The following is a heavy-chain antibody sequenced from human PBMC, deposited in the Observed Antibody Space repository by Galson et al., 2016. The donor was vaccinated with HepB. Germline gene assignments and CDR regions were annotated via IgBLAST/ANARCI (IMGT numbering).Heavy chain of an antibody. CDR3: ARSHYSSGWYSGRFDS. Sequence: ETLSLTCTVNGGSFRSYVWSWIRQAPGKGLEWIGETNDGGSVNYNPSLKNRVIITIVKSRNHLSLKLSSVTAADTAIYYCARSHYSSGWYSGRFDSWGQGTLVTVSS. CDR2: TNDGGSV. CDR1: GGSFRSYV. D-gene: IGHD6-19*01. J-gene: IGHJ5*01. V-gene: IGHV4-34*01.